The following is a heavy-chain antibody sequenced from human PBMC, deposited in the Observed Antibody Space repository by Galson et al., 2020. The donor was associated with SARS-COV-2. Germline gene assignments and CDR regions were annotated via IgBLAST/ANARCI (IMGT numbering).Heavy chain of an antibody. J-gene: IGHJ4*02. CDR3: SRHSGDYYYDSISSFDY. V-gene: IGHV3-73*01. CDR1: GFTFTDSA. CDR2: IRSKANNYAT. Sequence: GGSLRLSCVVSGFTFTDSAMHWVRQASGKGLEWVGRIRSKANNYATAYAASLKGRFTISRDDSKNTAYLQMNSLKTDDTAVYYCSRHSGDYYYDSISSFDYWGQGTLVTVSS. D-gene: IGHD3-22*01.